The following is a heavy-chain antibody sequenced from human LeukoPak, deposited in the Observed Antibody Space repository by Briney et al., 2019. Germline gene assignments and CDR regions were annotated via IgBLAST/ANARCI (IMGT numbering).Heavy chain of an antibody. D-gene: IGHD3-22*01. V-gene: IGHV3-23*01. CDR3: AKPQLSDYDSSGCRD. J-gene: IGHJ4*02. CDR1: GFTVSSNF. Sequence: GGSLRLSCAASGFTVSSNFLSWVRQAPGKGLEWVSAISGSGGSTYYADSVKGRFTISRDNSKNTLYLQMNSLRAEDTAVYYCAKPQLSDYDSSGCRDWGQGTLVTVSS. CDR2: ISGSGGST.